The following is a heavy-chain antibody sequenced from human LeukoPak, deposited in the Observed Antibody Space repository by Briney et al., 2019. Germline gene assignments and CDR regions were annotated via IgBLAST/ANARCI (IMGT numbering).Heavy chain of an antibody. CDR2: VAYSGST. Sequence: SETLSLTCTVSGGSIYSYYWSWIRQPPGKGLEWIGYVAYSGSTNYNPSLKSRVTISLDTSKNQFSLKLSSVTAADTAVYYCARTVSGYYFNAWGPGTLVTVSS. CDR3: ARTVSGYYFNA. D-gene: IGHD5-12*01. V-gene: IGHV4-59*01. CDR1: GGSIYSYY. J-gene: IGHJ5*02.